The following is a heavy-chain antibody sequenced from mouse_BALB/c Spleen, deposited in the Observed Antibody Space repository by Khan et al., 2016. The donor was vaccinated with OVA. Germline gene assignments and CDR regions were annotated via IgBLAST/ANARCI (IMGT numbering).Heavy chain of an antibody. CDR1: GFTFSDYY. Sequence: EVELVESGGGLVQPGGSLKLSCATSGFTFSDYYMYWFRQTPEKRLEWVAYISNGGGNTYYPDTVKGRFPISSDHAKNPLSLQMSRRRAEDTALYYCARHGYGKGDAMDYWGQGTSVTGSA. CDR2: ISNGGGNT. V-gene: IGHV5-12*02. D-gene: IGHD2-10*02. CDR3: ARHGYGKGDAMDY. J-gene: IGHJ4*01.